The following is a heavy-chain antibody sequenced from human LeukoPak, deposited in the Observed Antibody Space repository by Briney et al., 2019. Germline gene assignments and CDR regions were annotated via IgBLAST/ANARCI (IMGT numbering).Heavy chain of an antibody. Sequence: SGGSLRLSCAASGFTFSSYSMNWVRQSRGKWLEWVSSISSSSSYIYYADSVKGRFTIFRDNAKNSLYLQVNSLRAEDTAVYYCARGMVRGVIGRNDYWGQGTLVTVSS. J-gene: IGHJ4*02. CDR3: ARGMVRGVIGRNDY. CDR1: GFTFSSYS. CDR2: ISSSSSYI. V-gene: IGHV3-21*01. D-gene: IGHD3-10*01.